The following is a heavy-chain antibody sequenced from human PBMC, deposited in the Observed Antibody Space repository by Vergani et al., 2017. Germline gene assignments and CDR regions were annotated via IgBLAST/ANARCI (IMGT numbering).Heavy chain of an antibody. CDR3: ASSGYSYGYYFDY. Sequence: QVQLQESGPGLVKPSETLSLTCTVSGVSISSYYWSWIRQPPGKGLEWIGYIYYSGSTNYNPSLKSRVTISVDTSKNQFSLKLSSVTAADTAVYYCASSGYSYGYYFDYWGQGTLVTVSS. J-gene: IGHJ4*02. V-gene: IGHV4-59*01. CDR2: IYYSGST. D-gene: IGHD5-18*01. CDR1: GVSISSYY.